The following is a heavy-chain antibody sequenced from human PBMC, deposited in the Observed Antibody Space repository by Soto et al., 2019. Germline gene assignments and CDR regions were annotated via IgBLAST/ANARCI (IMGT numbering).Heavy chain of an antibody. CDR3: ARMSYFYDKWYFDL. V-gene: IGHV4-30-4*01. D-gene: IGHD3-22*01. CDR1: GASINNNDYY. J-gene: IGHJ2*01. CDR2: VYYSGTT. Sequence: PSETLSLTCTVSGASINNNDYYWSWIRQTPGKGLEWIGYVYYSGTTDYIPSLKSRLSMSIDKSQNQLTLKLNSVTAADTATHYCARMSYFYDKWYFDLWGRGTLVTVSS.